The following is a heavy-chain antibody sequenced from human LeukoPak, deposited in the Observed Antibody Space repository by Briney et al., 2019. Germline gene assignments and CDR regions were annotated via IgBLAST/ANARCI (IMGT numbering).Heavy chain of an antibody. CDR3: VKAILFGSVSYYAD. V-gene: IGHV3-64D*09. CDR2: VSSDGGST. D-gene: IGHD3-22*01. Sequence: GGSLRLSCSASGFTFSNFPMHWVRQAPGKGLEYVSAVSSDGGSTYYADSVRGRFTISRDNSKNTLSLQMGSLRAEDTAVYYCVKAILFGSVSYYADWGQGTLVTVAS. CDR1: GFTFSNFP. J-gene: IGHJ4*02.